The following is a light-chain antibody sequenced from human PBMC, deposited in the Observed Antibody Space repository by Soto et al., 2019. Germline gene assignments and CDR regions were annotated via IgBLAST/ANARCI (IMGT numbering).Light chain of an antibody. V-gene: IGKV3-20*01. CDR3: QQYGSSPMYT. Sequence: EIVLTQSPGTLSLSPGERATLSCRASQSVSSSYLAWYQQKPGQAPRLLIYGASSRATGIPDRFSGSGSGTDLPLTISRLEPEDFAVFFCQQYGSSPMYTLGQGTKLEIK. J-gene: IGKJ2*01. CDR2: GAS. CDR1: QSVSSSY.